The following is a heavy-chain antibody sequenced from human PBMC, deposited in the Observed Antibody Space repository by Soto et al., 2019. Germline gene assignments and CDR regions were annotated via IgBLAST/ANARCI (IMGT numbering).Heavy chain of an antibody. V-gene: IGHV4-59*01. CDR2: VFYGGT. Sequence: PSETLAVTCSFSVRSMSINYWSWIRQSPDKGLEWLGYVFYGGTDYNPSLGGRVSMSVETSKSQFSLKLTSVTVADTAVYYCASYRGALYFESWGPGIMVTVSS. D-gene: IGHD3-16*01. CDR1: VRSMSINY. J-gene: IGHJ4*02. CDR3: ASYRGALYFES.